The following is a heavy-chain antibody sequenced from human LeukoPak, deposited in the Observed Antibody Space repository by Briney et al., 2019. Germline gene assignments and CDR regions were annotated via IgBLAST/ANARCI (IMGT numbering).Heavy chain of an antibody. V-gene: IGHV3-33*01. CDR2: IWHDGANK. Sequence: GGSLRLSCAAPGYSFSSYGMHWVRQAPGKGLEWVAVIWHDGANKYYADSVKGRFTISRDNSKNTLFLQMNSLRAEDTAVYYCARDGLSNNWYEFDYWGQGALVTVSS. CDR3: ARDGLSNNWYEFDY. D-gene: IGHD1-1*01. J-gene: IGHJ4*02. CDR1: GYSFSSYG.